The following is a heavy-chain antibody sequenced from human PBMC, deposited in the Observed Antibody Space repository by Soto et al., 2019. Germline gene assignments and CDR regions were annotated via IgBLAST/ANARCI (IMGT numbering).Heavy chain of an antibody. J-gene: IGHJ6*02. CDR2: IWYDGSNK. V-gene: IGHV3-33*01. CDR3: ARESDYGGNSGPVPYYYYGMDV. D-gene: IGHD4-17*01. Sequence: QVQLVESGGGVVQPGRSLRLSCAASGFTFSSYGMHWVRQAPGKGLEWVAVIWYDGSNKYYADSVKGRFTISRDNSKNTLYLQMNSLRAEDTAVYYCARESDYGGNSGPVPYYYYGMDVWGQGTTVTVSS. CDR1: GFTFSSYG.